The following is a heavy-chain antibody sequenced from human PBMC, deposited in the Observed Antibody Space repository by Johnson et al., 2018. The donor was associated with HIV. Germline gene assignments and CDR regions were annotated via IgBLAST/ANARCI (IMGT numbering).Heavy chain of an antibody. V-gene: IGHV3-30-3*01. J-gene: IGHJ3*02. CDR3: ARGYYYDSSGSDDAFDI. D-gene: IGHD3-22*01. CDR1: RFTFSFYA. Sequence: QEQLVESGGGVAQPGRSLRLSCAASRFTFSFYAMHWVRQAPGKGLEWVALILYDGSNKYYADSVKGRFTISRDNSKNTLYLQMNSLRAEDTAVYYCARGYYYDSSGSDDAFDIWGQGTMVTVSS. CDR2: ILYDGSNK.